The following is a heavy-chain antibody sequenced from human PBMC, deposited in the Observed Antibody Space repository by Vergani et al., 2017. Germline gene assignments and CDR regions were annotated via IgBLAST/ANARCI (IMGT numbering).Heavy chain of an antibody. CDR2: IYSTGST. CDR1: GDSISSGVYY. J-gene: IGHJ4*02. Sequence: QVQLQESGPGLVQPSQTLSLTCSVSGDSISSGVYYWNWIRQHPGKGLEWIGYIYSTGSTHHNPSLRRRINMSVDTSKNQFSLKLNSVTAADTAMYYCARRGGYDEGDAFRIGYFDSWGPGILVTVSS. CDR3: ARRGGYDEGDAFRIGYFDS. V-gene: IGHV4-31*03. D-gene: IGHD3-22*01.